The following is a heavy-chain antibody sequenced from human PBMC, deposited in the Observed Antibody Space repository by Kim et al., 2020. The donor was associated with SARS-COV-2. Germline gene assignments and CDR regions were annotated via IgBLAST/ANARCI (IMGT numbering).Heavy chain of an antibody. CDR1: GGSISSYY. Sequence: SETLSLTCTVSGGSISSYYWSWIRQPPGKGLEWIGCVYYSGSTNYNPSLKSRVTISVDTSKNQFSLKLSSVTAADTAVYYCASVVFGVVVVENWFDPWGQGTLVTVSS. J-gene: IGHJ5*02. CDR3: ASVVFGVVVVENWFDP. D-gene: IGHD3-3*01. CDR2: VYYSGST. V-gene: IGHV4-59*13.